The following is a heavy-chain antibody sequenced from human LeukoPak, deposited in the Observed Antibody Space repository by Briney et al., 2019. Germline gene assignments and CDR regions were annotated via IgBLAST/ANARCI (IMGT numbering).Heavy chain of an antibody. CDR3: AKGSGYYCDY. J-gene: IGHJ4*02. D-gene: IGHD6-19*01. CDR2: IRYDGSNK. CDR1: GFTFSGYG. V-gene: IGHV3-30*02. Sequence: GGSLRLSCAASGFTFSGYGMHWVRQAPGKGLEWVAFIRYDGSNKYYADSVKGRFTFSRDNSKNMLYLQMNSLRAEDTAVYYCAKGSGYYCDYWGQGTLVTVSS.